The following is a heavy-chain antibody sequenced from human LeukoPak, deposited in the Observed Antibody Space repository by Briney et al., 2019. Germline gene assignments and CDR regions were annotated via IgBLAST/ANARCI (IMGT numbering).Heavy chain of an antibody. CDR1: GFTFSSYA. CDR3: ARDPRGSPYYFDY. V-gene: IGHV3-30-3*01. D-gene: IGHD1-26*01. CDR2: ISYDGTNK. Sequence: GGSLRLSCAASGFTFSSYAMHWVRQAPGKGLEWVAVISYDGTNKNYADSVKGRFTISRDNSKNTVYLQMNSLRVEDAAVYYCARDPRGSPYYFDYWGQGTLVTVSA. J-gene: IGHJ4*02.